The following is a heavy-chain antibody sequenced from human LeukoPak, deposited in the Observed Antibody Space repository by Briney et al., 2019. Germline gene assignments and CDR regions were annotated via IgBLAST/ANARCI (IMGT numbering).Heavy chain of an antibody. D-gene: IGHD3-22*01. CDR2: INPNSGGT. CDR1: GYTFTGYY. Sequence: GASVKVSCKASGYTFTGYYMHWVRQAPGQGLEWMGWINPNSGGTNYAQKFQGRVTMTRDTSISTAYMELSRLRSDDTAVYYCARDDSSATYDAFDIWGQGTMVTVSS. J-gene: IGHJ3*02. V-gene: IGHV1-2*02. CDR3: ARDDSSATYDAFDI.